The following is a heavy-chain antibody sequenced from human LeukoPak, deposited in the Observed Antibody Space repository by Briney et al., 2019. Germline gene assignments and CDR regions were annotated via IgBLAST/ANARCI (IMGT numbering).Heavy chain of an antibody. D-gene: IGHD2-2*02. CDR3: ARKYCSSTSCYTSWFDP. Sequence: SETLSLTCAVYGGSFSGYYWSWIRKPPGKGLEWIGEINHSGSTNYNPSLKSRVTISVDTSKNQFSLRLSSVTAADTAVYYCARKYCSSTSCYTSWFDPWGQGTLVTVSS. V-gene: IGHV4-34*01. CDR1: GGSFSGYY. CDR2: INHSGST. J-gene: IGHJ5*02.